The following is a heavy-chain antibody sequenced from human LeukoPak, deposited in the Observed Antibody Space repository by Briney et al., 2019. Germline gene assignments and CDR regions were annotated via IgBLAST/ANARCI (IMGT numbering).Heavy chain of an antibody. D-gene: IGHD3-22*01. CDR2: IYTSGST. CDR3: AGYDSSGYYYDAYY. V-gene: IGHV4-4*07. CDR1: GGPISSYY. Sequence: SETLSLTCTVSGGPISSYYWSWIRQPAGKGLEWIGRIYTSGSTNYNPSLKSRVTMSVDTSKNQFSLKLSSVTAADTAVYYCAGYDSSGYYYDAYYWGRGTLVTVSS. J-gene: IGHJ4*02.